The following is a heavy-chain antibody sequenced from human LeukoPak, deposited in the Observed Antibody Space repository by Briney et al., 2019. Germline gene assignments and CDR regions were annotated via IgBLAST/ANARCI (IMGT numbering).Heavy chain of an antibody. Sequence: ASVKVSCKASGYTFATYNINWVRQATGQGVERKGWMNPNSGNTGYGPKFQGRVTMTRDTSITTAYMELSSLGSEDTAVYYCARQQQRGDAFDIWGQGTIVAVSS. CDR3: ARQQQRGDAFDI. CDR1: GYTFATYN. CDR2: MNPNSGNT. D-gene: IGHD6-13*01. V-gene: IGHV1-8*02. J-gene: IGHJ3*02.